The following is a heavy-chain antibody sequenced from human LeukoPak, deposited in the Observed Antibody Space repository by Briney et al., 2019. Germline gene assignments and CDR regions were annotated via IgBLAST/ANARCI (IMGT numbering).Heavy chain of an antibody. CDR1: GFTFGSYA. CDR3: AKGSGSGWYGWFAP. V-gene: IGHV3-23*01. D-gene: IGHD6-19*01. J-gene: IGHJ5*02. Sequence: TGGSLRLSCAASGFTFGSYAMTWVRQAPGKGLEWVSSIDASGGSTYSADSVKGRFTISRDNSKNTFYLQMNTLRADDTAVYYCAKGSGSGWYGWFAPWGQGTLVTVSS. CDR2: IDASGGST.